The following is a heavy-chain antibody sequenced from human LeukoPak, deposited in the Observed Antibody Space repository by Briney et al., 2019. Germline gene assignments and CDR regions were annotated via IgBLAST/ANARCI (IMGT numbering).Heavy chain of an antibody. CDR3: ARYWVSYWYFDL. V-gene: IGHV3-11*01. CDR2: ISSSGSTI. Sequence: GGSLRLSCAASGFTFSDYYMSWIRQAPGKGLEWVSYISSSGSTIYYADSVRGRFTISRDNAKNSLYLQMNSLRAEDTAVYYCARYWVSYWYFDLWGRGTLVTVSS. CDR1: GFTFSDYY. J-gene: IGHJ2*01. D-gene: IGHD2-8*02.